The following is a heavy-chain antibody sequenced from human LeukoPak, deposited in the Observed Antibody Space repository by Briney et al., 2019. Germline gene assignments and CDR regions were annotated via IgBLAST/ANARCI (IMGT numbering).Heavy chain of an antibody. V-gene: IGHV1-46*01. CDR3: ARDRSEDNYVLRFLEWPYYFDY. CDR1: GYTFTSYY. J-gene: IGHJ4*02. D-gene: IGHD3-3*01. Sequence: ASVKVSCKASGYTFTSYYMHWVRQAPGQGLEWMGIINPSGGSTSYAQKFQGRVTMTRDTSTSTVYMELSSLRSEDTAVYYCARDRSEDNYVLRFLEWPYYFDYWGQGTLVTVSS. CDR2: INPSGGST.